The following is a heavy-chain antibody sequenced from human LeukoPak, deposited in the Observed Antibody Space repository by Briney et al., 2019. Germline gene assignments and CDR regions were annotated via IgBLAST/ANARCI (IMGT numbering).Heavy chain of an antibody. CDR2: INHSGST. CDR1: GGSFSGYY. V-gene: IGHV4-34*01. CDR3: AARRTRKAFDI. D-gene: IGHD1-14*01. Sequence: SETLSLTCAVYGGSFSGYYWSWIRQPPGKGLEWIGEINHSGSTNYNSSLKSRVTISVDTSKNQFSLKLSSVTAADTAVYYCAARRTRKAFDIWGQGTMVTVSS. J-gene: IGHJ3*02.